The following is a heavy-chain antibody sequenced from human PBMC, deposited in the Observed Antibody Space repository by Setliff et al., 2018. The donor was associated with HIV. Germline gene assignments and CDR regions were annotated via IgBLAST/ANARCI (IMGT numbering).Heavy chain of an antibody. CDR1: GYTFTGYY. J-gene: IGHJ5*02. CDR3: AKCSEMLGTPATSSGYYCGWFDP. CDR2: INLNTGNT. Sequence: ASVKVSCKASGYTFTGYYMHWVRQAPGQGLEWMGCINLNTGNTNYAQKFQGRVIVTRDTSINTAYVDLRSLRSDDTAVYYCAKCSEMLGTPATSSGYYCGWFDPWGQGTLVTVSS. D-gene: IGHD3-22*01. V-gene: IGHV1-2*02.